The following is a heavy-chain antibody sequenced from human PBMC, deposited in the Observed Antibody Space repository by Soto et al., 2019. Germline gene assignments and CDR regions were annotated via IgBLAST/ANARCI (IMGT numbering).Heavy chain of an antibody. V-gene: IGHV1-2*02. CDR3: AREGYYDSSGYYPSFIDY. Sequence: ASVKVSCKASGYTFTGYYMHWVRQAPGQGLEWMGWINPNSGGTNYAQKFQGRVTMTRDTSISTAYMELSRLRSDDTAVYYCAREGYYDSSGYYPSFIDYWGQGTLLTVSS. D-gene: IGHD3-22*01. CDR1: GYTFTGYY. CDR2: INPNSGGT. J-gene: IGHJ4*02.